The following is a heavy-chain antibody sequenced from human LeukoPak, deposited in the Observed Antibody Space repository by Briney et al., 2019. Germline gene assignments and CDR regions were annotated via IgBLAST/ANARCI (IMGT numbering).Heavy chain of an antibody. D-gene: IGHD5-24*01. CDR1: GGSIISHY. V-gene: IGHV4-59*11. CDR3: ARVAGRWLPARYFDY. J-gene: IGHJ4*02. CDR2: IYYSGST. Sequence: PSETLSLTCTVSGGSIISHYWSWIRQPPGKGLEWIGYIYYSGSTNYNPSLKGRVTISVDTSKNQFSLKLSSVTAADTAVYYCARVAGRWLPARYFDYWGQGTLVTVSS.